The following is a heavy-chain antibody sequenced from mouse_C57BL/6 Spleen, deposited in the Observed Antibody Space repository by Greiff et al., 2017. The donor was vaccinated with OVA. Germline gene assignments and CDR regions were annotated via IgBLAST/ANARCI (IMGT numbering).Heavy chain of an antibody. CDR1: GYTFTSYW. D-gene: IGHD2-4*01. J-gene: IGHJ3*01. Sequence: QVQLKQPGAELVKPGASVKLSCKASGYTFTSYWMHWVKQRPGQGLEWIGMIHPNSGSTNYNEKFKSKATLTVDKSSSTAYMQLSSLTSEDSAVYYCARSGYDYDGFAYWGQGTLVTVSA. CDR2: IHPNSGST. CDR3: ARSGYDYDGFAY. V-gene: IGHV1-64*01.